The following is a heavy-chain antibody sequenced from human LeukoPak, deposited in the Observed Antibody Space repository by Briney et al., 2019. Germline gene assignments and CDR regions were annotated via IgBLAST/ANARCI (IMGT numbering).Heavy chain of an antibody. J-gene: IGHJ1*01. CDR3: AKLSYYCSSTSCRYSQH. CDR2: ISGSGGST. CDR1: GFTFSSYA. V-gene: IGHV3-23*01. D-gene: IGHD2-2*01. Sequence: GGSLRLSCAASGFTFSSYAMSWVRQAPGKGLEWVSAISGSGGSTYYADSVKGRFTISRDNSKNTLYLQMNSLRAEDTAVYYCAKLSYYCSSTSCRYSQHWGQGTLVTVSS.